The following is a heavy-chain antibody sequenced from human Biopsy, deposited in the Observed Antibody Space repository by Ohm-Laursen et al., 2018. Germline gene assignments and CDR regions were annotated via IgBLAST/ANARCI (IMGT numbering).Heavy chain of an antibody. CDR1: SYTFTDYN. V-gene: IGHV1-2*02. J-gene: IGHJ4*02. CDR2: INCKTGAT. Sequence: ASVKVSCKASSYTFTDYNIHRMRQAPGQGLEWLGYINCKTGATNYAQKFQGTVTMTRDTSISTAYLALGSLRSADTAIYYCARDPLNGHKHFDYWGQGSLVTVSP. CDR3: ARDPLNGHKHFDY. D-gene: IGHD2-8*01.